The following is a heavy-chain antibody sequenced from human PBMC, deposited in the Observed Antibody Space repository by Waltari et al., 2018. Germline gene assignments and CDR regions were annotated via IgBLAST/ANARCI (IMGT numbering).Heavy chain of an antibody. J-gene: IGHJ4*02. CDR3: AREEPPVAGTEPFDY. D-gene: IGHD6-19*01. Sequence: EVQLVESGGGLVQPGGSLRLSCAASGFTFSSYEMNWVRQAPGKGLEWGSYIRSSGGTRYYADSVKGRFTISRDNAKNSLYLQMNSLRAEDTAVYYCAREEPPVAGTEPFDYGGQGTLVTVSS. CDR2: IRSSGGTR. CDR1: GFTFSSYE. V-gene: IGHV3-48*03.